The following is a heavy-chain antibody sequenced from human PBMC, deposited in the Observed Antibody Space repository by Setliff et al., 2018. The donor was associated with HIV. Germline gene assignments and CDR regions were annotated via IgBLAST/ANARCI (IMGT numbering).Heavy chain of an antibody. V-gene: IGHV4-34*01. J-gene: IGHJ4*02. Sequence: LSLTCAVYGASLSDYSWSWIRQPPGKGLEWIGEINHSGSTNYNPSLKTRVTISVDTSKNQFSLKLTSVTAADTAVYYCAKSPGFTGYGGSGWGQGTLVTVS. CDR1: GASLSDYS. CDR3: AKSPGFTGYGGSG. CDR2: INHSGST. D-gene: IGHD5-12*01.